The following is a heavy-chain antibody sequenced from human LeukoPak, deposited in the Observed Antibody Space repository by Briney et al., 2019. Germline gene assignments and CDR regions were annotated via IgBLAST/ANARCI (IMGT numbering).Heavy chain of an antibody. CDR1: GYTVTSYF. CDR2: INPSGGST. D-gene: IGHD1-1*01. V-gene: IGHV1-46*01. Sequence: GASVKVSCKASGYTVTSYFFHWVRQAPGQGLEWMGIINPSGGSTSYAQKFQGRVSMTRDMSTSTVYMELSSLTSEDTAVYYCARDRGQHAFDIWGQGTMVTVSS. CDR3: ARDRGQHAFDI. J-gene: IGHJ3*02.